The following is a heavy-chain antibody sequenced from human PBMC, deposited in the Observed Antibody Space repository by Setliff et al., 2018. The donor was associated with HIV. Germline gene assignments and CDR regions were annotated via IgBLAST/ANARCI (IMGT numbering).Heavy chain of an antibody. V-gene: IGHV3-30*05. Sequence: PGGSLRLSCAASGFTFSNYGMHWVRQAPGKGLEWVAVMSYDGNNKYYADSVKGRFTISRDNSKNTLFLQMNSLRPDDTAVYSCARDCRVGWVFTYGMDVWGQGTLVTVSS. CDR2: MSYDGNNK. D-gene: IGHD6-13*01. CDR1: GFTFSNYG. CDR3: ARDCRVGWVFTYGMDV. J-gene: IGHJ6*02.